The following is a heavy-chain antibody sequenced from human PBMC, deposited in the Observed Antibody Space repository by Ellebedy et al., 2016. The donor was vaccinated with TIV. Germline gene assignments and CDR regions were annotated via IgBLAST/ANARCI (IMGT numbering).Heavy chain of an antibody. Sequence: SETLSLTXTISGGSFGDYYWSWIRQPPGQRLEWIGYIYKSGSTDYNPSLKSRVTFSIDTSENQFSLHLSSVTAADTAVYYCARRPGWYFDLWGRGTPVTVSS. V-gene: IGHV4-59*08. J-gene: IGHJ2*01. CDR2: IYKSGST. CDR1: GGSFGDYY. CDR3: ARRPGWYFDL.